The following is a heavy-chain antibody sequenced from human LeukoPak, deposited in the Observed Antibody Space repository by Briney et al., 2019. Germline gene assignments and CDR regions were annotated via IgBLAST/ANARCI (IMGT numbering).Heavy chain of an antibody. J-gene: IGHJ4*02. CDR1: GFTFSHYW. V-gene: IGHV3-7*01. CDR2: IKPDGSDK. D-gene: IGHD5-18*01. CDR3: ARDTGGGYSCYDC. Sequence: GGSLRLSCAASGFTFSHYWMTWIRQTPGKGLEWVANIKPDGSDKYYVDSVKGRFTISRDNAKNSLYPQMNSLRVEGTAVYYCARDTGGGYSCYDCWGQGTLVTVSS.